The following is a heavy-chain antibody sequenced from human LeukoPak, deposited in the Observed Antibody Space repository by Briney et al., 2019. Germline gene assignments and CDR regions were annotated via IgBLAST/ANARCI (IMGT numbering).Heavy chain of an antibody. J-gene: IGHJ6*04. Sequence: GASVKVSCKASGYTFTSYGISWVRQAPGQGLEWMGWSSAYNGNTNYAQKLQGRVTMTTDTSTSTAYMELRSLRSDDTAVYYCARDREPIVVVPAAYYYGMDVWGKGTTVTVSS. CDR2: SSAYNGNT. V-gene: IGHV1-18*04. CDR1: GYTFTSYG. CDR3: ARDREPIVVVPAAYYYGMDV. D-gene: IGHD2-2*01.